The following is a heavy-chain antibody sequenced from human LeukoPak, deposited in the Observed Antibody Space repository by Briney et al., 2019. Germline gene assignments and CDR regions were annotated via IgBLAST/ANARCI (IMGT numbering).Heavy chain of an antibody. Sequence: GGSLRLSCAASGFTFGNTWMSWVRQAPGKGLEWVANISPDGSDKYYVDSVRGRFTISRDNAQNSVNLQMNSLRAEDSAVYYCGRWGVNAGLDRWGQGTLVSVSS. J-gene: IGHJ5*02. D-gene: IGHD3-10*01. CDR1: GFTFGNTW. V-gene: IGHV3-7*01. CDR3: GRWGVNAGLDR. CDR2: ISPDGSDK.